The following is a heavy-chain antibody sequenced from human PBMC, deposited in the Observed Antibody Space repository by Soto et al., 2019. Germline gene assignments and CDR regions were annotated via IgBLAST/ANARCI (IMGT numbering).Heavy chain of an antibody. D-gene: IGHD1-26*01. CDR3: ARRVGATPQRD. Sequence: QVQLQESGPGLVKPSETLSLTCTVSGTSVSSNSNHWSWVRQPPGKGLEWIGYIYYDGTTNYNPSLKTRVTISLDTSKNQFTLKVTSVTAVDTAVYYCARRVGATPQRDWGQGTLVTVSS. CDR2: IYYDGTT. V-gene: IGHV4-61*01. CDR1: GTSVSSNSNH. J-gene: IGHJ4*02.